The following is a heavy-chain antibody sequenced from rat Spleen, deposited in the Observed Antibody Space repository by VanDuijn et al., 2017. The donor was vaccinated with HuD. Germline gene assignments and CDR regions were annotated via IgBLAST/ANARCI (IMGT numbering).Heavy chain of an antibody. V-gene: IGHV5-29*01. CDR3: ARRRYDGTYYLY. D-gene: IGHD1-12*02. CDR2: ISYDGGST. J-gene: IGHJ2*01. Sequence: EVQLVESDGGLVQPGRSLKLSCAASGFTFSSFPMAWVRQAPKKGLEWVAYISYDGGSTYYPDSVKGRFTISRDNAENTVNLQMNSLRSEDTANYYCARRRYDGTYYLYWGQGVMVTVSS. CDR1: GFTFSSFP.